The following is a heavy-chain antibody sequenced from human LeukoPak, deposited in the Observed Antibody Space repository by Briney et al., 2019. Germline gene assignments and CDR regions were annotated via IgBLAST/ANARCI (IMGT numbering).Heavy chain of an antibody. D-gene: IGHD6-13*01. CDR3: AKDRVAAALSYCFDY. J-gene: IGHJ4*02. V-gene: IGHV3-23*01. CDR2: ISGSGGST. Sequence: GGSLRLSCAASGFTFSSYAMSWVRQAPGKGLEWVSAISGSGGSTYYADSVKGRFTISRDNSKNTLYLQMNSLGAEDTAVYYCAKDRVAAALSYCFDYWGQGTLVTVSS. CDR1: GFTFSSYA.